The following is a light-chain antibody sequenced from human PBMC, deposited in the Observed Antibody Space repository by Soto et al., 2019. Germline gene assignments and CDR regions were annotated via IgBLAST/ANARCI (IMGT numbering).Light chain of an antibody. CDR2: GAS. J-gene: IGKJ2*01. Sequence: EIVLTQSPGTLSLSLGERATLSCRASQSVSSSYLAWYQQKPGQAPRLLIYGASSRATGIPDRLSGSGSGTDFTLTISRLEPQDFAVYYCQQYGSSPPSYTFGQGTKLEIK. CDR3: QQYGSSPPSYT. CDR1: QSVSSSY. V-gene: IGKV3-20*01.